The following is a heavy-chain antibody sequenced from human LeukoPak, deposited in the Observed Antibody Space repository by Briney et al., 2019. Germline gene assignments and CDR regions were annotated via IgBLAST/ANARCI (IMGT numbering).Heavy chain of an antibody. D-gene: IGHD1-26*01. J-gene: IGHJ3*02. CDR2: IYYSGST. Sequence: SETLSLTYTVSGGSISSYYWSWIRQPPGKGLEWIGYIYYSGSTNYNPSLKSRVTISVDTSKNQFSLKLSSVTAADTAVYYCARKTPNSGSYSGAFDIWGQGTMVTVSS. CDR3: ARKTPNSGSYSGAFDI. V-gene: IGHV4-59*01. CDR1: GGSISSYY.